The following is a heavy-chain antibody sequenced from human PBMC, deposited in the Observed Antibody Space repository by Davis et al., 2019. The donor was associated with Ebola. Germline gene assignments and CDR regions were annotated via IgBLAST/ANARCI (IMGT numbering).Heavy chain of an antibody. CDR2: ISSSGSTI. CDR3: ARWFRGSRVYYGMDV. CDR1: GFTFSDYY. J-gene: IGHJ6*02. Sequence: GESLKISCAASGFTFSDYYMSWIRQAPGKGLVWVSYISSSGSTIYYADSVKGRFTISRDNAKNSLYLQMNSLRAEDTAVYYCARWFRGSRVYYGMDVWGQGTTVTVSS. V-gene: IGHV3-11*01. D-gene: IGHD3-10*01.